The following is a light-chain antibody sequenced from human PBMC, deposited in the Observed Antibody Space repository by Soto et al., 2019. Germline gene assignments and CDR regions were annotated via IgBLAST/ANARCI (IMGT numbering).Light chain of an antibody. J-gene: IGKJ4*01. Sequence: DMQMTQSPSSLSASVGDRVTITCRASRGISNYLAWYQQKPGKVPKLLICAASTLQSGVPSRFSGSGSGTDFTLTISSLQPEDVATYYCQKYNSAPLTFGGGTKVEIK. CDR3: QKYNSAPLT. CDR1: RGISNY. V-gene: IGKV1-27*01. CDR2: AAS.